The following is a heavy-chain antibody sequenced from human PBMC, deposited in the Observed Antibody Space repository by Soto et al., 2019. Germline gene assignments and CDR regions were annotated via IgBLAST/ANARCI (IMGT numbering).Heavy chain of an antibody. CDR2: ISGSGGST. Sequence: EVQLLESGGGLVQPGGSLRLSCAASGFTFSSYAMSWVRQAPGKGLEWVSAISGSGGSTYYADSVKGLFAISRDNSKSTLYLQMNSLRAEDTAVYYCARGLYFDWFLYWGQGTLVTVSS. V-gene: IGHV3-23*01. D-gene: IGHD3-9*01. CDR3: ARGLYFDWFLY. J-gene: IGHJ4*02. CDR1: GFTFSSYA.